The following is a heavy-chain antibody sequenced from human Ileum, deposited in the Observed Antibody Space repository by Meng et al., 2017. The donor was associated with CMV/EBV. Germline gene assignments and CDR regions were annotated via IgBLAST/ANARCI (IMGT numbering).Heavy chain of an antibody. CDR1: YPFTEYF. J-gene: IGHJ4*02. Sequence: YPFTEYFILGVRQAPGPGLAWMGWITANSGDTNYAQKFQGRVTMTRATSISTAYMDLSNLRSDDTAVYYCAKDGVICNDTTCRGLGYWGQGTLVTVSS. V-gene: IGHV1-2*02. CDR3: AKDGVICNDTTCRGLGY. CDR2: ITANSGDT. D-gene: IGHD2/OR15-2a*01.